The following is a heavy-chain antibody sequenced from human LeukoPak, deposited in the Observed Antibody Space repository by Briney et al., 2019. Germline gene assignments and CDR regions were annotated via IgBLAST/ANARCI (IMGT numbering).Heavy chain of an antibody. CDR2: IYPGDSDT. J-gene: IGHJ6*02. Sequence: GESLKISCKGSRYSFTSYWIGWVRQMPGKGLEWMGIIYPGDSDTRYSPSFQGQVTISADKSISTAYLQWSSLKASDTAMYYCARVGTTVVTPDGMDVWGQGTTVTVSS. CDR1: RYSFTSYW. V-gene: IGHV5-51*01. CDR3: ARVGTTVVTPDGMDV. D-gene: IGHD4-23*01.